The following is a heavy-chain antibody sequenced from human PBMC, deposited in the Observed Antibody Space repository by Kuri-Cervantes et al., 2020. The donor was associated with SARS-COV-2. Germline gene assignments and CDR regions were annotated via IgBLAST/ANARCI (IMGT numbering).Heavy chain of an antibody. CDR3: ARDPNANRNNWFDP. CDR1: GYSISSGYY. Sequence: SETLSLTCTVSGYSISSGYYWGWIRQPPGKGLEWIGSIYHSGSTYYNPSLKSRVTISVDTSKNQFSLKLSSVTAADTAVYYCARDPNANRNNWFDPWGQGTLVTVSS. J-gene: IGHJ5*02. D-gene: IGHD4/OR15-4a*01. CDR2: IYHSGST. V-gene: IGHV4-38-2*02.